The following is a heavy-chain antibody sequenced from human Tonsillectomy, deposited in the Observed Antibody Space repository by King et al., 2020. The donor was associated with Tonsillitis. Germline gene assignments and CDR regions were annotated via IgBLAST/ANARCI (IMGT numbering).Heavy chain of an antibody. Sequence: VQLVEAGGGLVKPVGSLRLSCASSGFTFSDYYMSWIREAPGMGLEWISLINLSGSNPNYVDSVRGRFTISRDNAKNSMFLQMNSLRAEDTGICYCGREYWGAFDIWGQGTMVTVSS. CDR2: INLSGSNP. CDR1: GFTFSDYY. CDR3: GREYWGAFDI. J-gene: IGHJ3*02. D-gene: IGHD2-8*02. V-gene: IGHV3-11*06.